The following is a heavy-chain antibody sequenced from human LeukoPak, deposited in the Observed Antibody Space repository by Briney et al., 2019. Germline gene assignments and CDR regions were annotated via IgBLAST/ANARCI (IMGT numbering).Heavy chain of an antibody. CDR3: ARSAPRGNDYGDS. Sequence: ASVKVSCKASGYTFTGYYMHWVRQAPGQGLGWMGWINPNSGGTNYAQKFQGRVTMTRDTSISTAYMELSRLRSDDTAVYYCARSAPRGNDYGDSWGQGTLVTVSS. CDR1: GYTFTGYY. CDR2: INPNSGGT. D-gene: IGHD3-16*01. J-gene: IGHJ4*02. V-gene: IGHV1-2*02.